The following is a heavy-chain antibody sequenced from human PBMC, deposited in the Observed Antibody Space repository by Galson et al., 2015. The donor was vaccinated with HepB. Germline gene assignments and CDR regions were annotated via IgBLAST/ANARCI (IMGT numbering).Heavy chain of an antibody. CDR3: ARDGTSGWPIDY. V-gene: IGHV3-21*01. CDR1: GFTFSNYS. CDR2: ISSNSSYI. Sequence: SLRVSCEASGFTFSNYSMSWVRQAPGKGLEWVSCISSNSSYIYYADTVKGRFTITTDKAKNTLYLQMNSLRAEDTAVYYCARDGTSGWPIDYWGQGTLVTVSS. J-gene: IGHJ4*02. D-gene: IGHD6-19*01.